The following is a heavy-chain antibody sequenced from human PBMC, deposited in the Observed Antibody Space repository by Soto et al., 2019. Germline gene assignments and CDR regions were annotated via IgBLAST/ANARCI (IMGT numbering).Heavy chain of an antibody. V-gene: IGHV1-2*04. J-gene: IGHJ1*01. D-gene: IGHD2-2*01. CDR2: INPNSGGT. CDR3: ARQDIVVVPAATSQAEYFQH. CDR1: GYTFTGYY. Sequence: ASLKVSCKASGYTFTGYYMHWVRQAPGQGLEWMGWINPNSGGTNYAQKFQGWVTMTRDTSISTAYMELSRLRSDDTAVYYCARQDIVVVPAATSQAEYFQHWGQGTLVTVSS.